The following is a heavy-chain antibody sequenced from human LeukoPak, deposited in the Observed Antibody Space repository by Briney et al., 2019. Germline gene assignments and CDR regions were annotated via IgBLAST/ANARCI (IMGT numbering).Heavy chain of an antibody. Sequence: ASVKVSCKAPGYTFTDYYMHWVQQAPGKGLEWMGRVDPEDGETIYAEKFQGRVTITADTSTDTAYMELSSLRSEDTAVYYCATTYILGYCSGGSCYGAFDIWGQGTMVTVSS. V-gene: IGHV1-69-2*01. D-gene: IGHD2-15*01. J-gene: IGHJ3*02. CDR1: GYTFTDYY. CDR3: ATTYILGYCSGGSCYGAFDI. CDR2: VDPEDGET.